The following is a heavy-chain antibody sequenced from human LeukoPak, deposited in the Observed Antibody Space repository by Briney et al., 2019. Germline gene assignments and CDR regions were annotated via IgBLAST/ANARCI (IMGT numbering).Heavy chain of an antibody. V-gene: IGHV3-30-3*01. Sequence: PGRSLRLSCAASGFTFSSYAMHCVRQAPGKGLEWVAVISYDGSNKYYADSVKGRFTISRDNSKNTLYLQMNSLRAEDTAVYYCARVGRYFDWLLAHFDYWGQGTLVTVSS. CDR3: ARVGRYFDWLLAHFDY. CDR2: ISYDGSNK. J-gene: IGHJ4*02. CDR1: GFTFSSYA. D-gene: IGHD3-9*01.